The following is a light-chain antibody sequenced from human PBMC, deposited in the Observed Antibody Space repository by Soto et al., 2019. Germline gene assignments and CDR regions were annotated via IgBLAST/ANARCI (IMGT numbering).Light chain of an antibody. J-gene: IGKJ4*01. V-gene: IGKV3-15*01. CDR1: QGIGDT. CDR3: QPYDNWPIT. Sequence: GVTKSPATLSFSPGDGATLSCRASQGIGDTLAWYQHKPGQAPRLLIYDTSTRATGVPTRFSGSRSGAEFTLTINCLQSEDFAVYYCQPYDNWPITFGGGTKVDIK. CDR2: DTS.